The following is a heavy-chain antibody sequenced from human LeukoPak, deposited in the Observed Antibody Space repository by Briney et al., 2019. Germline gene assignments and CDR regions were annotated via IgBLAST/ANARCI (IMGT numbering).Heavy chain of an antibody. J-gene: IGHJ4*02. CDR1: GFTFRSYW. CDR3: ARATCSGCSGDY. Sequence: GGSLRLSCAASGFTFRSYWMTWVRQAPGKGLESVANIKEDGSEKYYVDSVKGRFTISRDNAKNSLYLQMDSLRAEDTAVYYCARATCSGCSGDYWGQGTLVTVSS. CDR2: IKEDGSEK. D-gene: IGHD6-19*01. V-gene: IGHV3-7*01.